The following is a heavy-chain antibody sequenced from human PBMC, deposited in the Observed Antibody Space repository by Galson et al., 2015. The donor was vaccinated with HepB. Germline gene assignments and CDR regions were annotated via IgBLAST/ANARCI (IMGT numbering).Heavy chain of an antibody. V-gene: IGHV3-23*01. J-gene: IGHJ4*02. Sequence: SLRLSCAASGFTFSNYAMSWVRRAPGNGLEWVSSISASGDSTCYADSVKGRFSISRDDSKKTVFLHMNSLTAEDTAAYYCASYMTTATTYYFDNWGQGTLVTVSS. CDR2: ISASGDST. CDR3: ASYMTTATTYYFDN. D-gene: IGHD4-17*01. CDR1: GFTFSNYA.